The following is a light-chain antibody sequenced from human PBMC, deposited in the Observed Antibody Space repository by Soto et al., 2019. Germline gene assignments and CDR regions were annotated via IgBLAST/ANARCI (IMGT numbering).Light chain of an antibody. V-gene: IGKV3-20*01. Sequence: EIVLTQSPGTLSLSPGERATLSCRASQTFSNSFLSWFQQIPGQAPRLLIYGASMRATGIPDRFSGSGSGTDFTLTISSLQPEDFATYYCQQHGQWPITFGQGTRLEIK. CDR3: QQHGQWPIT. J-gene: IGKJ5*01. CDR2: GAS. CDR1: QTFSNSF.